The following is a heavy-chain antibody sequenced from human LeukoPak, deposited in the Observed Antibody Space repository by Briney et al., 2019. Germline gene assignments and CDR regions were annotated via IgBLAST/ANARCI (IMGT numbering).Heavy chain of an antibody. CDR3: AKDMPNYYDSSGYFS. J-gene: IGHJ5*02. CDR1: GFTFSSYA. V-gene: IGHV3-9*01. Sequence: GGSLRLSCAASGFTFSSYAMSWVRQAPGKGLEWVSGISWNSGSIGYADSVKGRFTISRDNAKNSLYLQMNSLRAEDTALYYCAKDMPNYYDSSGYFSWGQGTLVTVSS. D-gene: IGHD3-22*01. CDR2: ISWNSGSI.